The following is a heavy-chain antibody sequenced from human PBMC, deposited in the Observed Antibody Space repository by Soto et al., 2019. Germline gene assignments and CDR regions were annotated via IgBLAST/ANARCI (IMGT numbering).Heavy chain of an antibody. Sequence: PRGPLRPSCIASVFTFSSYAMTWVRQAPGKGLEWVSDISGSGGITYYAGAVKGRFTISRDNSKNTLNLQMNSLRADDTAVYYCARARRGAPYYYTMDLWGQGTTVTVSS. V-gene: IGHV3-23*01. J-gene: IGHJ6*02. D-gene: IGHD3-10*01. CDR2: ISGSGGIT. CDR3: ARARRGAPYYYTMDL. CDR1: VFTFSSYA.